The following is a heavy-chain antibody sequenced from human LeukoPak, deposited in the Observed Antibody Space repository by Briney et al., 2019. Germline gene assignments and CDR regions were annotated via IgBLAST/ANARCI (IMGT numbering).Heavy chain of an antibody. CDR1: AAPITSYY. D-gene: IGHD6-19*01. Sequence: SETLSLTCTVSAAPITSYYWSWIRQPPGKGLEWIGYTYYSGSTNYNPSLKSRVAISVDTSKNQVSLRLSSVTAADTAVYYCARLESSGWYALFDYWGQGTLVTVSS. V-gene: IGHV4-59*01. J-gene: IGHJ4*02. CDR2: TYYSGST. CDR3: ARLESSGWYALFDY.